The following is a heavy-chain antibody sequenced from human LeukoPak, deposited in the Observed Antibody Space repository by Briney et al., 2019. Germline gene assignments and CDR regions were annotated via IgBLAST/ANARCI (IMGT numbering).Heavy chain of an antibody. CDR2: IYPGDSDT. CDR1: GYSLTTYW. Sequence: GESLKISCKGSGYSLTTYWIGWVRQVPGKGLEWMGIIYPGDSDTRYSPSFQGQTTISADKSITTAYLQWSSLKASDTAMYYCARQGYSYGYDYWGQGTLVTVSS. D-gene: IGHD5-18*01. J-gene: IGHJ4*02. V-gene: IGHV5-51*01. CDR3: ARQGYSYGYDY.